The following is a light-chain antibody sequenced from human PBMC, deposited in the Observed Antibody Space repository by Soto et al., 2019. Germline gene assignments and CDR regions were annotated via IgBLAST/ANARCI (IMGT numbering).Light chain of an antibody. CDR3: MQALETPYT. CDR2: MGS. Sequence: DIVMTQSPLSLPVTPGEPASISCRSSQSLRHGNGYNYLDWYLQKPGQSPQLLIYMGSNRASGVPDRFSGSGSGTDFTLKISRVEAEDVGVYYCMQALETPYTFGQGTKLEIK. V-gene: IGKV2-28*01. J-gene: IGKJ2*01. CDR1: QSLRHGNGYNY.